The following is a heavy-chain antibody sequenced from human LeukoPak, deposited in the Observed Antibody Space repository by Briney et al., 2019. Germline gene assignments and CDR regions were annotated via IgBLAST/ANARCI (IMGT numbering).Heavy chain of an antibody. CDR3: ARARIAAAGPFDY. CDR2: ISSSSSYT. J-gene: IGHJ4*02. CDR1: GFTFSDYY. V-gene: IGHV3-11*06. Sequence: GGSLRLSCAASGFTFSDYYMSWIRQAPGKGLEWASYISSSSSYTNYADSVKGRFTISRDNAKNSLYLQMNSLRAEDTAVYYCARARIAAAGPFDYWGQGTLVTVSS. D-gene: IGHD6-13*01.